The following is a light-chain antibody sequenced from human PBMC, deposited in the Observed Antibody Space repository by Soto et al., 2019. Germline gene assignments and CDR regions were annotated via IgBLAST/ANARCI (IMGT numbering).Light chain of an antibody. V-gene: IGKV1-27*01. CDR2: AAS. J-gene: IGKJ4*01. Sequence: DIQMTQSPSSLSASVGGRVTITCRASQGISTYLAWYQQKPGKVPKLLIYAASTLQSGVPSRFSGSGSGTEFNLTISSLQPEDVAPYYCQKYNSAPLTFGGGTKVEIK. CDR3: QKYNSAPLT. CDR1: QGISTY.